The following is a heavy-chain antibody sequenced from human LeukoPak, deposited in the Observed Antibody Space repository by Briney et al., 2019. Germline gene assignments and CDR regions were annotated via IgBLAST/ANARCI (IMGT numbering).Heavy chain of an antibody. CDR1: GFTFSGYW. CDR2: INSDGSST. J-gene: IGHJ3*02. V-gene: IGHV3-74*01. Sequence: PGGSLRLSCAASGFTFSGYWMHWVRQAPGKGPVWVSRINSDGSSTSYADSVKGRFTISRDNAKNTLYLQMNSLRAEDTAVYYCARWGLGKGNAFDIWGQGTMVTVSS. D-gene: IGHD3-16*01. CDR3: ARWGLGKGNAFDI.